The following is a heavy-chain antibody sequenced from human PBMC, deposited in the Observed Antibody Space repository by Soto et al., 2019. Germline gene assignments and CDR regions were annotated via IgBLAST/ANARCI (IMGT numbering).Heavy chain of an antibody. V-gene: IGHV4-61*01. CDR3: ARTTGTTDY. Sequence: SETLSLTCTVSGGSVSSGSYYWSWIRQPPGKGLEWTGYIYYSGSTNYNPSLKSRVTISVDTSKNQFSLKLSSVTAADTAVYYCARTTGTTDYWGQGTLVTGSS. CDR2: IYYSGST. CDR1: GGSVSSGSYY. J-gene: IGHJ4*02. D-gene: IGHD1-1*01.